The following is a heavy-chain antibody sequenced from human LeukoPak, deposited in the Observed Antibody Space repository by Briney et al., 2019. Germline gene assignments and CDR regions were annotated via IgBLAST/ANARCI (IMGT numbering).Heavy chain of an antibody. CDR2: ISYDGSNK. Sequence: PGRSLRLSWAASGFTFSSYAMHWVRQAPGKGLEWVAVISYDGSNKYYADSVKGRFTISRDNSKNTLYLQMNSLRAEDTAVYYCARDSSGWYFDYWGQGTLVTVSS. CDR3: ARDSSGWYFDY. D-gene: IGHD6-19*01. CDR1: GFTFSSYA. J-gene: IGHJ4*02. V-gene: IGHV3-30-3*01.